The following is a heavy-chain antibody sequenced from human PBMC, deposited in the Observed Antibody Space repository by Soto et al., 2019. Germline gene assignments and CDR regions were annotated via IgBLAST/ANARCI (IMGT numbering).Heavy chain of an antibody. CDR3: AREYIDYLYFDY. D-gene: IGHD3-9*01. CDR2: ISSSGYPI. CDR1: GFTFSSYS. J-gene: IGHJ4*02. Sequence: GGSLRLSCAASGFTFSSYSMNWVRQAPGKGLEWVSFISSSGYPIYYADSVQARFTVSRDNAKKSVYLQMNSLRADDTAVYYCAREYIDYLYFDYWGQGALVTVSS. V-gene: IGHV3-48*04.